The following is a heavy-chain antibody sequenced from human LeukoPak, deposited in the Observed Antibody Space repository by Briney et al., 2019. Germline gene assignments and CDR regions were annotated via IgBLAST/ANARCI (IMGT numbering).Heavy chain of an antibody. CDR1: GGSISSGDYY. CDR3: ARDSGSTRGRY. CDR2: IYYSGSA. D-gene: IGHD2-2*01. V-gene: IGHV4-30-4*01. Sequence: PSETLSLTCTVSGGSISSGDYYWSWIRQPPGKGLEWIGYIYYSGSAFYNPSLKGRVTISVDRSRNQFSLKLSSVTAADTAVYYCARDSGSTRGRYWGQGTLVTVSS. J-gene: IGHJ4*02.